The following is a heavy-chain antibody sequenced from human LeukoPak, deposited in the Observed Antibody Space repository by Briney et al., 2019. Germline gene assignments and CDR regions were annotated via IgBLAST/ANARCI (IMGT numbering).Heavy chain of an antibody. CDR3: ASLTMIVVP. CDR2: INHSGRT. CDR1: GGSISSSSYY. D-gene: IGHD3-22*01. J-gene: IGHJ5*02. Sequence: SETLSLTCTVSGGSISSSSYYWGWIRQPPGKGLEWIGEINHSGRTNYNPSLKSRVTISVDTSKNQFSLKLSSVTAADTAVYYCASLTMIVVPWGQGTLVTVSS. V-gene: IGHV4-39*07.